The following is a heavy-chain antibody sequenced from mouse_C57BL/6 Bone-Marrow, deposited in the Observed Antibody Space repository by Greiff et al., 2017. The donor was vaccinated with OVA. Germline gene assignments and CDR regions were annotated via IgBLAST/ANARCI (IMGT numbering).Heavy chain of an antibody. V-gene: IGHV1-76*01. CDR2: IYPGSGNT. J-gene: IGHJ2*01. Sequence: QVQLKQSGAELVRPGASVKLSCKASGYTFTDYYTNWVKQRPGQGLEWIARIYPGSGNTYYNEKFKGKATLTAEKSSSTAYMQLSSLTSEDSAVYFCARCGYDDFDYWGQGTTLTVSS. CDR1: GYTFTDYY. CDR3: ARCGYDDFDY. D-gene: IGHD2-2*01.